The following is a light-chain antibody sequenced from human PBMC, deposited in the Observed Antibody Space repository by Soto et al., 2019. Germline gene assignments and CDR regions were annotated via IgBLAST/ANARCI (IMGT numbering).Light chain of an antibody. J-gene: IGLJ3*02. Sequence: QSVLTQPASVSGSPGQSITISCTGTSSDVGHPYNYVSWYQQHPGKAPKLLIFKVSNRPSGISGRFSGSKSGNTASLTISGLQAEDEADYYCMSFIDSTSTHWVLGGGTQLTVL. V-gene: IGLV2-14*03. CDR1: SSDVGHPYNY. CDR2: KVS. CDR3: MSFIDSTSTHWV.